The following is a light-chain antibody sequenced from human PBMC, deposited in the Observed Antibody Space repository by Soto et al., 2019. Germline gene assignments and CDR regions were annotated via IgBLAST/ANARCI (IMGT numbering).Light chain of an antibody. CDR3: HQYGTAPLT. V-gene: IGKV3-20*01. Sequence: EIVLTHAPSTLSSFPGERVTLSCRASQSVSSNLAWYQQKPGQAPRLLIYGASSRATGIPDRFSGSGSGTDFTLTISRLEPEDFSVYYCHQYGTAPLTFGPGTKVDIK. J-gene: IGKJ3*01. CDR1: QSVSSN. CDR2: GAS.